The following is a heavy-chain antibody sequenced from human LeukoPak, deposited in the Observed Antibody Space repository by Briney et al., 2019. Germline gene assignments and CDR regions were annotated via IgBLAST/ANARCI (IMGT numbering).Heavy chain of an antibody. D-gene: IGHD3-22*01. CDR2: IRYDGSHK. CDR1: GFTFSTYG. J-gene: IGHJ4*02. V-gene: IGHV3-30*02. Sequence: GGSLRLSCAASGFTFSTYGMHWVRQAPGKGLEWVAFIRYDGSHKYYTDSVKGRFTVSRDNSKNTVYLQMNSLRVEDTALYYCAKEPSHSSGYWDSWGQGTLVTVSS. CDR3: AKEPSHSSGYWDS.